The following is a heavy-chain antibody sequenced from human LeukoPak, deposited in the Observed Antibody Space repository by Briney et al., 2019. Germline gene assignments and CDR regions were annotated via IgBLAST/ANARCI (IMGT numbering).Heavy chain of an antibody. CDR3: ARVGNYDFWSGYYKRGSGAFDI. Sequence: ASVKVSCKASGYTFTRYAISWVPQAPGQGLEWMGWINPFNGNTNDAERFQGRVIMTTDTSTSTAYMELRSLRSDDTAVYYCARVGNYDFWSGYYKRGSGAFDIWGQGTMVTVSS. J-gene: IGHJ3*02. CDR2: INPFNGNT. D-gene: IGHD3-3*01. V-gene: IGHV1-18*01. CDR1: GYTFTRYA.